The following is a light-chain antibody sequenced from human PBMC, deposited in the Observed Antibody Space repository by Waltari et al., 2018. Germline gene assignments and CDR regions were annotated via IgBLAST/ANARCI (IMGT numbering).Light chain of an antibody. J-gene: IGLJ2*01. CDR3: QSYDTSLGVV. CDR2: GVN. CDR1: WSNIGAGYD. Sequence: QSVLTQPPSVSGAPGPRVTISCTGSWSNIGAGYDVHWYQPLPGKAPTLLVYGVNTRPPGVPDRFFGSKSGTSASLAIPGLQPEDEADYYCQSYDTSLGVVFGGGTKLTVL. V-gene: IGLV1-40*01.